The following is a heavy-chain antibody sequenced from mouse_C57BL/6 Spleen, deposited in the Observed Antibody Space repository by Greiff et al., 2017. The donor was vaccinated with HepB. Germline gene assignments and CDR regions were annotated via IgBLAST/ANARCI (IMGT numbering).Heavy chain of an antibody. Sequence: DVQLQESGGGLVKPGGSLKLSCAASGFTFSDYGMHWVRQAPEKGLEWVAYISSGSSTIYYADTVKGRFTISRDNAKNTLFLQMTSLRSEDTAMYYCARGYGNYRDPWFAYWGQGTLVTVSA. V-gene: IGHV5-17*01. CDR3: ARGYGNYRDPWFAY. J-gene: IGHJ3*01. CDR2: ISSGSSTI. CDR1: GFTFSDYG. D-gene: IGHD2-1*01.